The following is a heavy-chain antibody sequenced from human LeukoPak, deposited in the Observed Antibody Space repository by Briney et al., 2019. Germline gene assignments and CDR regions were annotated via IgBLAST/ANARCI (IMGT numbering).Heavy chain of an antibody. CDR1: GFTFDDYG. V-gene: IGHV3-23*01. Sequence: PGGSLRLSCAASGFTFDDYGMSWVRQAPGKGLEWVSAISGSGGSTYYADSVKGRFTISRDNSKNTLYLQMNSLRAEDTAVYYCAKDRNDFGVVITPSGYWGQGTLVTVSS. CDR3: AKDRNDFGVVITPSGY. CDR2: ISGSGGST. J-gene: IGHJ4*02. D-gene: IGHD3-3*01.